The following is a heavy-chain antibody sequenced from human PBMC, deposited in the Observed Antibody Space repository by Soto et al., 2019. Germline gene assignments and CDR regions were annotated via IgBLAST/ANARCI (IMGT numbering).Heavy chain of an antibody. J-gene: IGHJ4*02. CDR3: ARMWSGYNSH. D-gene: IGHD6-25*01. CDR2: INHSGST. V-gene: IGHV4-34*01. CDR1: GGSISSGGYS. Sequence: LEILSLTCAVSGGSISSGGYSWSWIRQPPGKGLEWIGEINHSGSTNHNPSLKSRVTISVDTSKNQFSLKLSSVTAADTAVYYCARMWSGYNSHWGQGTLVTVSS.